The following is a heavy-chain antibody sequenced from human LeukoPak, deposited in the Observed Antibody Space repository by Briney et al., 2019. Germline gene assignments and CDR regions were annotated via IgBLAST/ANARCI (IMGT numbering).Heavy chain of an antibody. CDR3: ARRNWNYENWRDP. J-gene: IGHJ5*02. CDR2: IYYTGNT. CDR1: GGSISSSAYY. Sequence: SETLSLTCSVSGGSISSSAYYWGWIRQPPGKGLEWIGSIYYTGNTYYNPSLKSRVTISVDTSNNQFFLKLTSVVAADTAVYYWARRNWNYENWRDPWGQGTLVTVSS. D-gene: IGHD1-7*01. V-gene: IGHV4-39*01.